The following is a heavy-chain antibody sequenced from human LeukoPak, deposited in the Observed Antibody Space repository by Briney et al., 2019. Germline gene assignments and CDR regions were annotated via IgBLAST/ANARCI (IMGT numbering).Heavy chain of an antibody. V-gene: IGHV4-34*01. D-gene: IGHD3-22*01. Sequence: SKTLSLTCAVYGGSFSGYYWSWIRQPPGKGLEWIGEINHSGSTNYNPSLKSRVTISVDTSKNLFSLKLSSVTAADTAVYYCARRSGYYQYWGQGTLVTVSS. CDR3: ARRSGYYQY. CDR1: GGSFSGYY. CDR2: INHSGST. J-gene: IGHJ4*02.